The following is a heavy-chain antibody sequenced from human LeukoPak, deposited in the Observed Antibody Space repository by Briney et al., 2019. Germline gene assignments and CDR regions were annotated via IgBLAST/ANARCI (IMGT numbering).Heavy chain of an antibody. Sequence: GGSLRLSCAASGFTFSSYSMNWVRQAPGKGLEWVSSISSSSSYIYYAASVKGRFTISRDNAKNSLYLQMNSLRAEDTAVYYCARGVAARPLPPVDYWGQGTLVTVSS. CDR2: ISSSSSYI. CDR3: ARGVAARPLPPVDY. D-gene: IGHD6-6*01. CDR1: GFTFSSYS. J-gene: IGHJ4*02. V-gene: IGHV3-21*01.